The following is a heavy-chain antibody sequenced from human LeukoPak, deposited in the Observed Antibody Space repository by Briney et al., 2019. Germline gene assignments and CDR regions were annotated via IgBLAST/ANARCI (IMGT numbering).Heavy chain of an antibody. V-gene: IGHV4-34*01. Sequence: SETLSLTCAVYGGSFSGYYWSWIRQPPGKGLEWIGEINHSGSTNYNPSLKSRVTISVDTSKNQFSLKLSSVTAADTAVYYCARGGQRWLQSPLKTFDIWGQGTMVTVSS. J-gene: IGHJ3*02. CDR1: GGSFSGYY. CDR2: INHSGST. D-gene: IGHD5-24*01. CDR3: ARGGQRWLQSPLKTFDI.